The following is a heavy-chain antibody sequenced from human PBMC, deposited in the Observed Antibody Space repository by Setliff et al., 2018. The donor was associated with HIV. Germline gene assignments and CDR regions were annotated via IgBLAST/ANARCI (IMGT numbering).Heavy chain of an antibody. CDR2: IKQDGGEK. CDR1: GFTLNNYW. D-gene: IGHD6-6*01. J-gene: IGHJ4*02. CDR3: ARDYGFSSSSGLGY. Sequence: LRLSCAASGFTLNNYWMTWVRQAPGKGLEWVANIKQDGGEKNYVDSVKGRFTISRDNARNSVFLQLNSLRAEDTAVYYCARDYGFSSSSGLGYWGQGTRVTVSS. V-gene: IGHV3-7*01.